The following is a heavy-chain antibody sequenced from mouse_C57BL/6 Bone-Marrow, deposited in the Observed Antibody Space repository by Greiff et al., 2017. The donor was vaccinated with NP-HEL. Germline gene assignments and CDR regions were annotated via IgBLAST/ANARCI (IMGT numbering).Heavy chain of an antibody. V-gene: IGHV5-6*02. D-gene: IGHD2-5*01. Sequence: DVKLVESGGDLVKPGGSLKLSCAASGFTFSSYGMSWVRQTPDKRLEWVATISSGGSYTYYPDSVKGRFTISRDTAKNTLYLQMSSLQSEDTAMYYCARHYYSNYFDYWGQGTTLTVSS. CDR1: GFTFSSYG. CDR3: ARHYYSNYFDY. J-gene: IGHJ2*01. CDR2: ISSGGSYT.